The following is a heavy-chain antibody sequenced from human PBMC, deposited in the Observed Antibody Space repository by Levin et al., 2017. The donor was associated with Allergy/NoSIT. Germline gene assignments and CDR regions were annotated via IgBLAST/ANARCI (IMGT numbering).Heavy chain of an antibody. CDR1: GFTFSSYS. V-gene: IGHV3-48*04. Sequence: GESLKISCAASGFTFSSYSMNWVRQAPGKGLEWVSYISSSSSTIYYADSVKGRFTISRDNAKNSLYLQMNSLRAEDTAVYYCARAGGIAARPYFDYWGQGTLVTVSS. J-gene: IGHJ4*02. D-gene: IGHD6-6*01. CDR3: ARAGGIAARPYFDY. CDR2: ISSSSSTI.